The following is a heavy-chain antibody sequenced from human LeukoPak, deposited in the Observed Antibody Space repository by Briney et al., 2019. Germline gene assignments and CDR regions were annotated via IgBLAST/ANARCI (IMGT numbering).Heavy chain of an antibody. CDR2: FDPDDGET. Sequence: ASVKVSCKVSGYTLTELPIHWVRQAPGKGLEWVGGFDPDDGETVYAQIFQGRVTMTEDTSSDTASMELSSLRSEDTAVYYCATGTSGSYYVGIVRPIDYWGQGTLVTVSS. V-gene: IGHV1-24*01. D-gene: IGHD1-26*01. CDR3: ATGTSGSYYVGIVRPIDY. CDR1: GYTLTELP. J-gene: IGHJ4*02.